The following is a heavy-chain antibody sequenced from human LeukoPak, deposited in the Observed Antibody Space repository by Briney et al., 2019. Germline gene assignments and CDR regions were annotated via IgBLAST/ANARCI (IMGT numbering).Heavy chain of an antibody. Sequence: PSETLSLTCTVSGGSISSGSYYWSWIRQPAGKGLEWIGRIYTSGSTNYNPSLKNRVTISVDRSKNQFSLKLSSVTAADTAVYYCARHEGYDSSGLDYWGQGTLVTVSS. J-gene: IGHJ4*02. CDR3: ARHEGYDSSGLDY. V-gene: IGHV4-61*02. CDR1: GGSISSGSYY. D-gene: IGHD3-22*01. CDR2: IYTSGST.